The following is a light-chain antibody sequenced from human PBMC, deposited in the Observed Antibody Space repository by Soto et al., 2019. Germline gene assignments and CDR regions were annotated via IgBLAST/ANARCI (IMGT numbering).Light chain of an antibody. CDR3: QSYDSSLSAR. Sequence: QAVVTQPPSVSGAPGQRVTISCTGSSSNIGAGYDVHWYQQLPGTAPKLLIYGNSNRPSGVPDRFSGSKSGTSASLAITGLQAEYEADYYCQSYDSSLSARFGGGTKLTVL. CDR1: SSNIGAGYD. J-gene: IGLJ3*02. V-gene: IGLV1-40*01. CDR2: GNS.